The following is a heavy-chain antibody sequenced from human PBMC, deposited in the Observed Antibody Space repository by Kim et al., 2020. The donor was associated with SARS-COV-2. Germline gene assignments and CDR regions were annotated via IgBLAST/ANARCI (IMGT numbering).Heavy chain of an antibody. CDR2: INDDGSNI. V-gene: IGHV3-74*01. J-gene: IGHJ4*02. CDR3: VLSGSYTGGLDS. CDR1: GFTFSRSW. Sequence: GGSLRLSCAASGFTFSRSWMHWVRQGPGKGLVWVSHINDDGSNIGYADSVKGRFTISRDNAKNTLYLHMNSLRVEDTAVYHCVLSGSYTGGLDSWGQGTL. D-gene: IGHD1-26*01.